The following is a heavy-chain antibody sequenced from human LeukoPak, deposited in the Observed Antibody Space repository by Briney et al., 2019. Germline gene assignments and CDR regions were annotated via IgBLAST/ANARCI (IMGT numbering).Heavy chain of an antibody. J-gene: IGHJ5*02. CDR2: ISSSSSYI. CDR1: GFTFSSYS. Sequence: PGRSLRLSCAASGFTFSSYSMNWVRQAPGKGLEWVSSISSSSSYIYYADSVKGRFTISRDNAKNSLYLQMNSLRAGDTAVYYCARGLVRGRDWFDPWGQGTLVTVSS. CDR3: ARGLVRGRDWFDP. D-gene: IGHD6-19*01. V-gene: IGHV3-21*01.